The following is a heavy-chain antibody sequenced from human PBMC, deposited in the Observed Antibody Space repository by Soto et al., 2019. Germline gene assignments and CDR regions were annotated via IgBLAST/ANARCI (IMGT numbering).Heavy chain of an antibody. CDR1: GGSISSGGYS. Sequence: QLQLQESGSGLVKPSQTLSLTCAVSGGSISSGGYSWSWIRQPPGKGLEWIGYIYHSGSTYYNPSLKSRVTISVDSSKNQFSLKLSSVTAADTAVYYCARTYYYDSSGYPRPYFDYWGQGTLVTVSS. D-gene: IGHD3-22*01. CDR3: ARTYYYDSSGYPRPYFDY. J-gene: IGHJ4*02. CDR2: IYHSGST. V-gene: IGHV4-30-2*01.